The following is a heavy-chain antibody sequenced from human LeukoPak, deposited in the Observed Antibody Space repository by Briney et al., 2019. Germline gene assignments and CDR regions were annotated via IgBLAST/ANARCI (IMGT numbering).Heavy chain of an antibody. CDR1: GFTFSSYA. J-gene: IGHJ4*02. CDR2: ISGSGGST. V-gene: IGHV3-23*01. D-gene: IGHD6-13*01. CDR3: AKDEGSEGAAAGIFYY. Sequence: GGSLRLSCAASGFTFSSYAMSWVRQAPGKGLEWVSAISGSGGSTYYADSVKGRFTISRDNSKNTLYLQMNSLRAEDTAVYYCAKDEGSEGAAAGIFYYWGQGTLVTVSS.